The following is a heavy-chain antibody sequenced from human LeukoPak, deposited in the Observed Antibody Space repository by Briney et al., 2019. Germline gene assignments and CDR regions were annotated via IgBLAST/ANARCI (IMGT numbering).Heavy chain of an antibody. Sequence: GGSLRLSCSASGFTFSAYTMDWVRQAPGQGLEWVSYISSGSSSVYYADSVKGRFTISRDNAKNSLYLQMNSLRAEDTAVYYCARPVDYNAGDYWGQGTLVTVSS. V-gene: IGHV3-48*04. CDR1: GFTFSAYT. D-gene: IGHD5-12*01. CDR2: ISSGSSSV. J-gene: IGHJ4*02. CDR3: ARPVDYNAGDY.